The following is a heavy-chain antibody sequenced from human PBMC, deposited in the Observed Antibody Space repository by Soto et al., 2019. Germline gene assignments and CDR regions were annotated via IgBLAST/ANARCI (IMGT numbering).Heavy chain of an antibody. CDR3: ARPYYDSSGYYLWYFDY. Sequence: QVQLVQSGAEVKKPGSSVKLSCKASGDSFNTFAVTWVRQAPGQGLEWMGGIIPNFDTPNYAQKFQGRVTIIADKSTSTPYMELISLRSEDTAVYYCARPYYDSSGYYLWYFDYWGQGTLVTVSS. CDR1: GDSFNTFA. V-gene: IGHV1-69*06. J-gene: IGHJ4*02. CDR2: IIPNFDTP. D-gene: IGHD3-22*01.